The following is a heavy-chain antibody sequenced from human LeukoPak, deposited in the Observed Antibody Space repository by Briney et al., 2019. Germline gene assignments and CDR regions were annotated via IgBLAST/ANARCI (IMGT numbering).Heavy chain of an antibody. CDR1: GGSISSYY. Sequence: PSETLSLTCTVSGGSISSYYWSWIRQPAGKGLEWIGRIYISGSTNYNPSLKSRVTMSVDTSKNQFSLKLSSVTAADTAVYYCAREAGVEPRFHAFDIWGQGTMVTVSS. CDR2: IYISGST. D-gene: IGHD6-19*01. V-gene: IGHV4-4*07. CDR3: AREAGVEPRFHAFDI. J-gene: IGHJ3*02.